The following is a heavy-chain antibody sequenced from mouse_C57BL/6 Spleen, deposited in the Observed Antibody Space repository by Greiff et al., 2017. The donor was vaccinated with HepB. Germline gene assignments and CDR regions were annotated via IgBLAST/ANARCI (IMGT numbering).Heavy chain of an antibody. CDR3: ARSKTNYYGSRGDYWYFDV. J-gene: IGHJ1*03. D-gene: IGHD1-1*01. CDR2: INPSNGGT. Sequence: QVQLQQPGTELVKPGASVKLSCKASGYTFTSYWMHWVKQRPGQGLEWIGNINPSNGGTNYNEKFKSKATLTVDKSSSTAYMQLSSLTSEDSAVYYCARSKTNYYGSRGDYWYFDVWGTGTTVTVSS. CDR1: GYTFTSYW. V-gene: IGHV1-53*01.